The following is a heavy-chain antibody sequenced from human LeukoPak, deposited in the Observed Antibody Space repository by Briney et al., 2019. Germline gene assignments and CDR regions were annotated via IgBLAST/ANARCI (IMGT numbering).Heavy chain of an antibody. J-gene: IGHJ5*02. Sequence: GGSLRLYCAASGFTFSDYYMSWIRQAPGNGLEWVSYISSSGSTIYYADSVKGRFTISRDNAKSSLYLQMNSLRAEDTAVYYCARRTNEGGARYYDFWSGYSEDWFDPWGQGTLVTVSS. CDR3: ARRTNEGGARYYDFWSGYSEDWFDP. V-gene: IGHV3-11*01. D-gene: IGHD3-3*01. CDR1: GFTFSDYY. CDR2: ISSSGSTI.